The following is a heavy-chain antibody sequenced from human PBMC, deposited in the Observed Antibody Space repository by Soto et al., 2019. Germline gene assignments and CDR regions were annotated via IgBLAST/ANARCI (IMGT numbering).Heavy chain of an antibody. Sequence: PSETLSLTCTVSGGSISRYYWNWLRQPAGKGLEWIGRIYTSGPTNYNPSLKSRVTMSIDTSKNHFSLKLSSVTAADTAVYYCARALLSGSSVSPMYNWLDPWGQGTLVTVSS. CDR3: ARALLSGSSVSPMYNWLDP. J-gene: IGHJ5*02. V-gene: IGHV4-4*07. CDR1: GGSISRYY. CDR2: IYTSGPT. D-gene: IGHD6-6*01.